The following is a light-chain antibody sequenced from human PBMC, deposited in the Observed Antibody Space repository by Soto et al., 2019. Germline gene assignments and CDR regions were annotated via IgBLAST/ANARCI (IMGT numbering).Light chain of an antibody. V-gene: IGKV1-39*01. CDR1: QSIGTY. Sequence: DIQMTQSPSSMSASVGNRVTITCRASQSIGTYVNWCQQKPGTAPNLLIYTASSLESGVPSRFPDSASGTDFPPTLTSLKQEAGPTYLGQQKYSRARTFGQGTKVDIK. J-gene: IGKJ1*01. CDR3: QQKYSRART. CDR2: TAS.